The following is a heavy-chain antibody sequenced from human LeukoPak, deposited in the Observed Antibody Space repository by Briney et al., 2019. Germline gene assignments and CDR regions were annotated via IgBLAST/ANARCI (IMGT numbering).Heavy chain of an antibody. J-gene: IGHJ4*02. CDR3: ARDGTGGFLEWLLASYFDY. D-gene: IGHD3-3*01. Sequence: GASVKVSCKASGYTFTSYYMHWVRQAPGQGLEWMGIINPSGGSTSYAQKFQGRVTMTRDTSTSTVYMELSSLRSEDTAVYYCARDGTGGFLEWLLASYFDYWGLGTLVTVSS. CDR1: GYTFTSYY. V-gene: IGHV1-46*01. CDR2: INPSGGST.